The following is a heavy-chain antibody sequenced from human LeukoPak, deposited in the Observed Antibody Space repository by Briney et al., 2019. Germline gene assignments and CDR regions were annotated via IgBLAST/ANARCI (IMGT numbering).Heavy chain of an antibody. CDR2: IYPGDSDT. Sequence: GESLKISCKGSGYSFTSYWIGWVRQMPGKGLEWMGIIYPGDSDTRYSPSFQGQVTISADKSISTAYLHWSSLKASDTAMYYCTRQPIYCSTTSCPQGDYWGQGTLVTVSS. CDR3: TRQPIYCSTTSCPQGDY. CDR1: GYSFTSYW. V-gene: IGHV5-51*01. D-gene: IGHD2-2*01. J-gene: IGHJ4*02.